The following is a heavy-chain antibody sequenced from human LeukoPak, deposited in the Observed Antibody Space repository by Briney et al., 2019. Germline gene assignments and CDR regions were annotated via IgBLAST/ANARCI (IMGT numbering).Heavy chain of an antibody. D-gene: IGHD2-15*01. CDR1: GFTFSSYG. J-gene: IGHJ4*02. CDR3: AKDFKVVAATFGY. Sequence: PGRSLRLSCAASGFTFSSYGMHWVRQAPGKGLEWVAVISYDGSNKYYADSVKGRFTISRDNSKNTLYLQMNSLRAEDTAVYYCAKDFKVVAATFGYWGQGTLVTVSS. V-gene: IGHV3-30*18. CDR2: ISYDGSNK.